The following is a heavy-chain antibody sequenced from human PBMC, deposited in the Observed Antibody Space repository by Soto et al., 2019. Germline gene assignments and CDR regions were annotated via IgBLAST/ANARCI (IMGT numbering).Heavy chain of an antibody. CDR3: ARGEVVTAMTNFDY. V-gene: IGHV1-18*01. J-gene: IGHJ4*02. CDR1: GYTFTSYG. D-gene: IGHD5-18*01. Sequence: QVQLVQSGAEVKKPGASVKVSCKASGYTFTSYGISWVRQAPGQGLEWMGWISAYNGNTNYAQKHQGRVTMTTDTSTSPAYIELRRVRSDGTAVYYCARGEVVTAMTNFDYWGKGTLVNVAS. CDR2: ISAYNGNT.